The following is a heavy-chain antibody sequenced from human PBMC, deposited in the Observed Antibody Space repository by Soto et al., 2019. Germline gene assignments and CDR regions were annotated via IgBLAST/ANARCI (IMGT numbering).Heavy chain of an antibody. CDR2: TYYGSKWYN. CDR3: ARDCTSGFCYTPSHYGLEG. CDR1: GDSVSSNSAA. J-gene: IGHJ6*02. V-gene: IGHV6-1*01. Sequence: PSQTLSLTCAISGDSVSSNSAAWNWIRQSPSRGLEWLGRTYYGSKWYNDYAVSVESRVTINPDTSKNQFSLQLNSVSPEDTAVYYCARDCTSGFCYTPSHYGLEGWGAGRTVTV. D-gene: IGHD2-8*01.